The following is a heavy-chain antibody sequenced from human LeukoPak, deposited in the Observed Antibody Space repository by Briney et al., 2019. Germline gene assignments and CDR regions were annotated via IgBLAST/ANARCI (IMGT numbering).Heavy chain of an antibody. CDR3: ATLGASSGYDSDY. V-gene: IGHV1-2*02. D-gene: IGHD5-12*01. Sequence: ASVKVSCKASGYTFTGYYMHWVRQAPGQGLEWMGWINPNRGGTNYAQKLQGRVTMTRDTSISTAYMELSRLGSGDTAVYYCATLGASSGYDSDYWGQGTLVTVSS. CDR1: GYTFTGYY. J-gene: IGHJ4*02. CDR2: INPNRGGT.